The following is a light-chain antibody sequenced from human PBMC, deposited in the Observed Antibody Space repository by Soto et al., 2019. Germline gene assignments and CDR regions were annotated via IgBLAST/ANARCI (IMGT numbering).Light chain of an antibody. J-gene: IGKJ5*01. CDR3: QQYNNWPIT. CDR1: QSLGGP. V-gene: IGKV3-15*01. Sequence: EIVMTQSPATLSVSPGEGATLSCRASQSLGGPLAWYQQKPGQAPRLLIYDSSTRATGVPARFSGSGSGTEFTLAISSLQSEDSAVYYCQQYNNWPITFRQGTRLEIK. CDR2: DSS.